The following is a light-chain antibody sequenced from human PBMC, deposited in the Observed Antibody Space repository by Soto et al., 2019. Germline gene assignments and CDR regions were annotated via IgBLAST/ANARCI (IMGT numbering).Light chain of an antibody. Sequence: QSALTQPRSVSGSPGQSVTISCTGTSSDVGGYNYASWYQQHPGKAPKLLIYDVSKRPSGVPDRFSGSKSGNTASLTISGLQADDEADYYCCSYAGSSTLYVFGTGTKLTVL. CDR2: DVS. V-gene: IGLV2-11*01. J-gene: IGLJ1*01. CDR3: CSYAGSSTLYV. CDR1: SSDVGGYNY.